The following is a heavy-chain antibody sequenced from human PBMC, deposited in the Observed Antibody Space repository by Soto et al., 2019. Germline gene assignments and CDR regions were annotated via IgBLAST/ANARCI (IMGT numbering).Heavy chain of an antibody. J-gene: IGHJ6*02. CDR2: ISSSGSYT. D-gene: IGHD3-10*02. V-gene: IGHV3-11*06. CDR1: GFTFSDYY. CDR3: ARRDAVFGSYYHDGMDR. Sequence: QVQLVESGGGLVKPGGSLRLSCAASGFTFSDYYMSWIRQSPGKGLEWLSDISSSGSYTKYADSVKGRFTVSRDNAKNSLYLQMNSLRAEDSALYYCARRDAVFGSYYHDGMDRWGQGTTVTVSS.